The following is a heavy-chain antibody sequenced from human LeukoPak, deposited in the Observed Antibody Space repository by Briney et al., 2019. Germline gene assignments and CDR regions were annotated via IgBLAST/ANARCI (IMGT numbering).Heavy chain of an antibody. Sequence: GGSLRLSCAASGFTFSSYAMSWVRQAPGKGLEWVSAINGSGGSTYYADSVKGRFTISRDNSKNTLYLQMNSLRAEDTAVYYCAKDEVAIVVVPAAMSIHWGQGTLVTVSS. V-gene: IGHV3-23*01. CDR3: AKDEVAIVVVPAAMSIH. CDR2: INGSGGST. D-gene: IGHD2-2*03. J-gene: IGHJ4*02. CDR1: GFTFSSYA.